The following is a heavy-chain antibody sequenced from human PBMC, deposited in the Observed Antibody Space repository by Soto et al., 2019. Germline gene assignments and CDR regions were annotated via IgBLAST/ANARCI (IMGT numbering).Heavy chain of an antibody. CDR3: ARDTFLEWLLAPNYYGMGV. CDR2: ISAYNGNT. J-gene: IGHJ6*02. D-gene: IGHD3-3*01. Sequence: ASVKVSCKASGYTFTSYGISWVRQAPGQGLEWMGWISAYNGNTNYAQKLQGRVTMTTDTSTSTAYMELRSLRSDDTAVYYCARDTFLEWLLAPNYYGMGVWGQGTTVTVSS. CDR1: GYTFTSYG. V-gene: IGHV1-18*04.